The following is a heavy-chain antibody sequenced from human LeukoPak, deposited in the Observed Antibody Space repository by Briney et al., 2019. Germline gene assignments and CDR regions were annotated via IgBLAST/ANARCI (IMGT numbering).Heavy chain of an antibody. CDR3: ARGRVVPAAMLSYYYYMDV. J-gene: IGHJ6*03. Sequence: PSETLSLTCAVYGGSFSGYYWSWIRQPPGKGLEWIGEINHSGSTNYNPSLKSRVTISVDTSKNQFSLKLSSVTAADTAVYYCARGRVVPAAMLSYYYYMDVWGKGTTVAVSS. V-gene: IGHV4-34*01. CDR2: INHSGST. D-gene: IGHD2-2*01. CDR1: GGSFSGYY.